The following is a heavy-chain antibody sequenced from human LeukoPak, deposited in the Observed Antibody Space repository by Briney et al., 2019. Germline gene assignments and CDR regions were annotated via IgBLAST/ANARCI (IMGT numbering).Heavy chain of an antibody. CDR1: GFTYSHNG. CDR2: VSYDGSYK. CDR3: ARAPGYGAAYYFDY. D-gene: IGHD1-1*01. J-gene: IGHJ4*02. V-gene: IGHV3-30*19. Sequence: PGGSLRLSCVASGFTYSHNGMHWVRQAPGKGLEWVAVVSYDGSYKYYADSVKGRFTISRDNSKNTLYLQMNSLRAEDTAVYYCARAPGYGAAYYFDYWGQGTLVTVSS.